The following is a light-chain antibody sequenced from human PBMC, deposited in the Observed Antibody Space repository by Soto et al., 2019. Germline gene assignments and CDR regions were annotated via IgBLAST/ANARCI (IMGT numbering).Light chain of an antibody. CDR3: AAWDDSLSGHVV. J-gene: IGLJ2*01. Sequence: QAVVTQSPSASGTPGQRVTIPCSGSSSNIGSNYVYWYQQLPGTAPKLLIQRNNQRPSGVPDRFSGSKSGTSASLAISGLRSEDEADYYCAAWDDSLSGHVVFGGGTKLTVL. CDR1: SSNIGSNY. CDR2: RNN. V-gene: IGLV1-47*01.